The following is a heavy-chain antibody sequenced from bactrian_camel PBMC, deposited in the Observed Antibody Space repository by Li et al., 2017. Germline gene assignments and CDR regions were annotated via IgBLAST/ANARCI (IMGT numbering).Heavy chain of an antibody. CDR2: IDKDGIT. CDR1: GYGLGRYS. CDR3: AKDTTATPTTYSE. V-gene: IGHV3S53*01. Sequence: VQLVESVGGTVQNGGSLRLSCRTTGYGLGRYSEGWFRQAPGKDREGVAAIDKDGITSYADPVKGRFTVSRDNAKNTVYLQMNSLRPEDTAVYYCAKDTTATPTTYSEWGQGTQVTVS. J-gene: IGHJ4*01. D-gene: IGHD3*01.